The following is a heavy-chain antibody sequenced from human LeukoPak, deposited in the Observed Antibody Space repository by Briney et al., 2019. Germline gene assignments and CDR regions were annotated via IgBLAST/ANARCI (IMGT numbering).Heavy chain of an antibody. CDR2: IYYSGST. V-gene: IGHV4-61*01. J-gene: IGHJ5*02. CDR1: GGSVSSGSHY. Sequence: SETLSLTCTVSGGSVSSGSHYWSWIRQPPGKGLEWIGYIYYSGSTNYNPSLKSRVTISVDTSKNQFSLKLSSVTAADTAVYCCARTTAVAGWFDPWGQGTLVTVSS. CDR3: ARTTAVAGWFDP. D-gene: IGHD6-19*01.